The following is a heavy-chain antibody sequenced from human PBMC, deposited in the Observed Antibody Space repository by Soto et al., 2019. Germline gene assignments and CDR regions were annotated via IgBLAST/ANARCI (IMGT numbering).Heavy chain of an antibody. CDR1: GFNFDAYA. J-gene: IGHJ5*02. Sequence: GGSLRLSCTPFGFNFDAYAMSWVGQAPGKGLEWVSAVTATAESAYYTDSVRGRFIITRDNSDNMLYLQMSSLRVEDTAIYFCARGRYYDSPQDLWGRGTQVTVSS. D-gene: IGHD3-10*01. V-gene: IGHV3-23*01. CDR2: VTATAESA. CDR3: ARGRYYDSPQDL.